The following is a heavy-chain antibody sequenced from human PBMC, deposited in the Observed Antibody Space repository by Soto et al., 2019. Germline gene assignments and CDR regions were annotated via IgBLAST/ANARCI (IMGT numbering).Heavy chain of an antibody. J-gene: IGHJ5*01. D-gene: IGHD2-15*01. Sequence: GGYLRLCCAAYGFCCGSYALSWVRQAPGKGLEWVSTISGSDGKTFYADSVKGRFSISRDTSQSTLYLQMNSLRADDTAIYYCVYSRYLHYSVQISVEPDS. V-gene: IGHV3-23*01. CDR2: ISGSDGKT. CDR3: VYSRYLHYSVQISVEPDS. CDR1: GFCCGSYA.